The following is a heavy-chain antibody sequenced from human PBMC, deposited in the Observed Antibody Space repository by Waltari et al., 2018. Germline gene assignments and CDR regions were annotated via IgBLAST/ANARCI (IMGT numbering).Heavy chain of an antibody. CDR1: GGSISSSSYY. CDR2: IYYSGST. CDR3: ARGRAVKDIVVVPAAHFDY. J-gene: IGHJ4*02. V-gene: IGHV4-39*07. D-gene: IGHD2-2*01. Sequence: QLQLQESGPGLVKPSETLSLTCTVSGGSISSSSYYWGWIRQPPGKGLEWIGIIYYSGSTYYNPSLKSRVTISVDTSKNQFSLKLSSVTAADTAVYYCARGRAVKDIVVVPAAHFDYWGQGTLVTVSS.